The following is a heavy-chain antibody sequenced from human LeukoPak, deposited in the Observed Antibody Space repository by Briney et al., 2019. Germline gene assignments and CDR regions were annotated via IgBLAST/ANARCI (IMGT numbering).Heavy chain of an antibody. J-gene: IGHJ4*02. CDR2: ISGSGGHT. D-gene: IGHD3-22*01. Sequence: GGSLRLSCAASGFTFSSYAMGWVRQAPGKGPEWVSSISGSGGHTYFADSVKGRFTISRDNSKNTLDLQMDSLKVEDTAVYYCAKFRYHSNDNNYLDFNYWGQGTLVTVSS. CDR1: GFTFSSYA. CDR3: AKFRYHSNDNNYLDFNY. V-gene: IGHV3-23*01.